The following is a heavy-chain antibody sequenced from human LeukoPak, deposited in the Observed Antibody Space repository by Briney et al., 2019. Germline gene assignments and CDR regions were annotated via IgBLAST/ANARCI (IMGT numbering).Heavy chain of an antibody. CDR2: IYYSGST. V-gene: IGHV4-59*01. J-gene: IGHJ5*02. Sequence: SETLSLTCTVSGGSISGYYWSWIRQPPGKGLEWIGYIYYSGSTNYNPSLKSRVTISVDTSKNQFSLKLSSVTAADTAVYYCARVQRGRVTIFEPWGQGTLVTVSS. D-gene: IGHD3-3*01. CDR3: ARVQRGRVTIFEP. CDR1: GGSISGYY.